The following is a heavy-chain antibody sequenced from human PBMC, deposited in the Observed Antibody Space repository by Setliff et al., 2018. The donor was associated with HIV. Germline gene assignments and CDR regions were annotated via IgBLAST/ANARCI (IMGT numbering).Heavy chain of an antibody. CDR2: ISSSGSTI. CDR3: ARDLVVVIPAAIGSGYYYYGMDV. V-gene: IGHV3-11*01. CDR1: GFTFSDYY. J-gene: IGHJ6*02. D-gene: IGHD2-2*01. Sequence: GSLRLSCAASGFTFSDYYMSWIRQAPGKGLEWVSYISSSGSTIYYADSVKGRFTTSRDNAKNSLYLQMNSLRAEDTAVYYCARDLVVVIPAAIGSGYYYYGMDVWGQGTTVTVSS.